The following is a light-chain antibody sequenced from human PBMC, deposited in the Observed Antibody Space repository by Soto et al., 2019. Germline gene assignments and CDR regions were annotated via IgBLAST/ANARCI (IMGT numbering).Light chain of an antibody. Sequence: QSVLTQSPSASGTPGQRVSISCSGSTSNIGTNTVSWYQHVPGTAPKLLIYSNDQRPSAVPGRFSGSKSGTSASLAISGLLSEDEADYYCATWDDSLNVLFGGGTKVTVL. CDR3: ATWDDSLNVL. CDR1: TSNIGTNT. V-gene: IGLV1-44*01. CDR2: SND. J-gene: IGLJ2*01.